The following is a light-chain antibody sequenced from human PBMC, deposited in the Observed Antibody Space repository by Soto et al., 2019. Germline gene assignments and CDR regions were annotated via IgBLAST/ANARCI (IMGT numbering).Light chain of an antibody. J-gene: IGLJ2*01. V-gene: IGLV2-14*01. Sequence: QSALTQPASVSGSPGQSITISCTGTSSDVGGYNYVSWYQQYPCKAPKLMSYDVSNRPSGVSNRFSGSKSGNTASLTISGLQAEDEADYYCRSYTGSSTLVFGGGTKLTVL. CDR3: RSYTGSSTLV. CDR1: SSDVGGYNY. CDR2: DVS.